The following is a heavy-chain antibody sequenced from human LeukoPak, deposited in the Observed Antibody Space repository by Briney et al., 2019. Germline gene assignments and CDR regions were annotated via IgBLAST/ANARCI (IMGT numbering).Heavy chain of an antibody. CDR1: GFTFSSYA. Sequence: GGSLRLSCAASGFTFSSYAMSWVRQAPGKGLEWVSAISGSGGSTYYADSVKGRFTISRDNSKNTLYLQMNSLRAEDTAVYYCAKDPDSLYYGSGSYYSWGQGTLVTVSS. CDR3: AKDPDSLYYGSGSYYS. D-gene: IGHD3-10*01. J-gene: IGHJ4*02. V-gene: IGHV3-23*01. CDR2: ISGSGGST.